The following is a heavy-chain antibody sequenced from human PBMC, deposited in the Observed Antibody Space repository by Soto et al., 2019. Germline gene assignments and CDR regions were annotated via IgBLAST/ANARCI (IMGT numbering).Heavy chain of an antibody. CDR1: GFKFSSYA. Sequence: QVQLVESGGGVVQPGRSLRLSCEASGFKFSSYAMHWVRQAPGKGLEWVAVISHDGNVNYYSESVKGRFTMSRDNSKDTLYLQMDSLRTEDTAVYFCAKDEYWESHFYYFMDLWGKGTPVTVSS. J-gene: IGHJ6*03. V-gene: IGHV3-30*18. CDR3: AKDEYWESHFYYFMDL. D-gene: IGHD2-8*02. CDR2: ISHDGNVN.